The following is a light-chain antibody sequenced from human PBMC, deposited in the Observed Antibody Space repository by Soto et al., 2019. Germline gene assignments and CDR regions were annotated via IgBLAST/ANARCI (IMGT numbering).Light chain of an antibody. V-gene: IGLV1-40*01. J-gene: IGLJ2*01. CDR3: QSYDSRLSGWF. CDR1: NIGAGSD. CDR2: GNN. Sequence: QPVRTQPPSDSRAPGQRVTISCSNIGAGSDVHWYQHLPGTAPKLLIYGNNNRPSGVPDRFSGSKSGTSASLAVTGLQAEDEGYYYCQSYDSRLSGWFFGGGTKLTFL.